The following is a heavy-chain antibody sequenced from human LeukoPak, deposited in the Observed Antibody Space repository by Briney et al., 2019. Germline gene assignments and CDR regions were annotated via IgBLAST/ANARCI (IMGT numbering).Heavy chain of an antibody. CDR3: ARQASYDILTGYHSGNFDY. CDR1: GYRFTSYW. J-gene: IGHJ4*02. Sequence: GESLKISCKGSGYRFTSYWIGWVRQMPGKGLEWMGIIYPGASDTRYSPSFQGQVTISADKSISTAYLQWSSLKASDTAMYYCARQASYDILTGYHSGNFDYWGQGTLVTVSS. CDR2: IYPGASDT. V-gene: IGHV5-51*01. D-gene: IGHD3-9*01.